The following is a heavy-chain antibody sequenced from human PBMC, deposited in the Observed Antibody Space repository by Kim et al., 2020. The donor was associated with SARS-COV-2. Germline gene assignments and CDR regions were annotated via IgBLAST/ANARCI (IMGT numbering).Heavy chain of an antibody. J-gene: IGHJ6*03. CDR3: ARDGGPVLSYYYYSMDV. CDR2: VNPVNGHT. V-gene: IGHV1-3*01. CDR1: GYTFTSFA. D-gene: IGHD3-16*01. Sequence: ASEKVSCKASGYTFTSFAMHWVRQAPGQRPEWLGWVNPVNGHTKYSQKLQARLTISRDTSAATFYLEVSGLRSGDTAVYYCARDGGPVLSYYYYSMDVWGQGTTVTVSS.